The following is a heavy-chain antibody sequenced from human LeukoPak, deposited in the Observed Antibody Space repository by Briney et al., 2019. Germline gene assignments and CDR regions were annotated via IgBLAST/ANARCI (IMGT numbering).Heavy chain of an antibody. CDR3: ARLFWGYSGYDGGGDY. V-gene: IGHV5-51*01. D-gene: IGHD5-12*01. CDR1: GYRFSDYW. J-gene: IGHJ4*02. CDR2: NYPGDSDT. Sequence: GESLKISCKVSGYRFSDYWIAWVRQMPGKGLEWVGINYPGDSDTRYSPSLQGRVTLSVDKSINAAYMEWSSLKASDTGIYYCARLFWGYSGYDGGGDYWGQGTLVTVSS.